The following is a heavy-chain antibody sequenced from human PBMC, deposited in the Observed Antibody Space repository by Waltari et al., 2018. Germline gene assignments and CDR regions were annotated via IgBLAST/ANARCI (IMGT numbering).Heavy chain of an antibody. V-gene: IGHV4-38-2*01. D-gene: IGHD2-2*03. J-gene: IGHJ4*02. CDR2: VYHDGTT. Sequence: QVQLLESGPGLVKSSETLSLTCDVSGYAVNSGFYWGWIRQAPGEGLEWVATVYHDGTTFYNPSLKSRLSVSMDTSKNQISLTLKSVTAADTAVYHCSRQVLGYCTSAACRSLESWGQGTLVTVSS. CDR3: SRQVLGYCTSAACRSLES. CDR1: GYAVNSGFY.